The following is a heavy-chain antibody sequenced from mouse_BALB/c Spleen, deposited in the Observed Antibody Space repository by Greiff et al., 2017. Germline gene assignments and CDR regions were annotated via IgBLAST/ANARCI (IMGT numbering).Heavy chain of an antibody. J-gene: IGHJ4*01. CDR1: GYAFTSYN. D-gene: IGHD2-4*01. CDR3: ARWGDYDGYYAMDY. CDR2: IDPYNGGT. V-gene: IGHV1S135*01. Sequence: EVQLVESGPELVKPGASVKVSCKASGYAFTSYNMYWVKQSHGKSLEWIGYIDPYNGGTSYNQKFKGKATLTVDKSSSTAYMHLNSLTSEDSAVYYCARWGDYDGYYAMDYWGQGTSVTVSS.